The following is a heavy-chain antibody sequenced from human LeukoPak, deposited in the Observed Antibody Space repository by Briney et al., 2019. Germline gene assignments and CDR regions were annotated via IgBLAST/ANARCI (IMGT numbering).Heavy chain of an antibody. D-gene: IGHD2-15*01. J-gene: IGHJ6*03. CDR2: IHYTGRT. V-gene: IGHV4-59*11. CDR3: ARGMVAASPHYGYYYMDV. CDR1: GGSISGHY. Sequence: SETLSLTCTVSGGSISGHYWSWIRQPPGKGLEWIGYIHYTGRTDYSPSLKSRVSLSVDLSKDQFSLKLSSVAAADTAVYYCARGMVAASPHYGYYYMDVWGKGTTVTVSS.